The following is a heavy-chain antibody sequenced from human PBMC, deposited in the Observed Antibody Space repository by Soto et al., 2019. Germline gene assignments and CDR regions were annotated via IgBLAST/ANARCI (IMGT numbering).Heavy chain of an antibody. Sequence: SGPTLVNPTQTLTLTCSFSGFSLSVYGVRVIWFRQPPGETLEWLALIHWNDDKRYSPYLKSRLTITKDTSKNQVVFTSTHPDPLDTGTYFWAHAKDRCDFLTSWGQGILVTVSS. D-gene: IGHD3-9*01. CDR3: AHAKDRCDFLTS. CDR2: IHWNDDK. CDR1: GFSLSVYGVR. J-gene: IGHJ5*02. V-gene: IGHV2-5*01.